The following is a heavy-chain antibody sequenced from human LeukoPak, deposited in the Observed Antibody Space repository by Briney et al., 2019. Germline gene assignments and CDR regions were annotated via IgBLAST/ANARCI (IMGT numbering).Heavy chain of an antibody. D-gene: IGHD3-22*01. J-gene: IGHJ4*02. CDR2: IIPIFGTA. CDR1: GGTFGSYA. Sequence: SVKVSCKASGGTFGSYAISWVRQAPGQGLEWMGGIIPIFGTANYAQKFQGRVTITTDESTSTAYMELSSLRSEDTAVYYCANGHYYDRYYFDYWGQGTLVTVSS. V-gene: IGHV1-69*05. CDR3: ANGHYYDRYYFDY.